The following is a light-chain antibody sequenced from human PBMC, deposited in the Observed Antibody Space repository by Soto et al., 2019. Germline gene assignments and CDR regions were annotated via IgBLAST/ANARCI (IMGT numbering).Light chain of an antibody. CDR3: HQYGSSPRT. J-gene: IGKJ1*01. CDR1: QSVRSSH. Sequence: DIVFTQSPGPLSLSPGERAPLSRRASQSVRSSHLAWYQQKPGQAPRLVIYGASSRATGIPDRFSGSGSGTDFTLTISRLEAEDFAVYYCHQYGSSPRTFGQGTKVDIK. V-gene: IGKV3-20*01. CDR2: GAS.